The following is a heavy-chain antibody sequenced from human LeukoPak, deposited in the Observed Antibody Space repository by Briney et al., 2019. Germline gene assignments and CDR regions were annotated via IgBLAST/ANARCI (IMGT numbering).Heavy chain of an antibody. CDR2: ISHDGSNK. D-gene: IGHD5-12*01. V-gene: IGHV3-30*03. Sequence: GGSLRLSCAASTFFFSCYGIHWVRQAPGRGLEWVALISHDGSNKYYADSVKGRFTISRDNSKNTLYLQMNSLRPENTAVYYCARIQYSRYENYYSYYGMDVWVEGTTVTVSS. J-gene: IGHJ6*04. CDR1: TFFFSCYG. CDR3: ARIQYSRYENYYSYYGMDV.